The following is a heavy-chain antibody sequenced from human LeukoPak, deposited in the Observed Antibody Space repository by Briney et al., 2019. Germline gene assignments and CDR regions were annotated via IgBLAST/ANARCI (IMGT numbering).Heavy chain of an antibody. Sequence: SETLSLTCAVSGGSISSNSYYWGWIRQPPGKGLEWIGEINHSGSTKNNPSLKSRVTISVDTPKNQFSLKLSSVTAADTAVYYCARRVGRYFGERAYYYNYMDVWGKGTTVTISS. CDR1: GGSISSNSYY. V-gene: IGHV4-39*07. J-gene: IGHJ6*03. CDR3: ARRVGRYFGERAYYYNYMDV. CDR2: INHSGST. D-gene: IGHD3-10*01.